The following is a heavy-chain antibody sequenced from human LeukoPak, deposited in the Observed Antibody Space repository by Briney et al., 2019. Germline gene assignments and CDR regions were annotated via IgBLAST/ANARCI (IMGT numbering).Heavy chain of an antibody. Sequence: SETLSLTCSVSGGSISSHYWSWIRQPPGKGLEWIGYIYYSGSTNYNPSLKSRVTISVDTSKNQFSLKLSSVTAADTAVYYCARGHCSSISCSRNWFDPWGQGTLVTVSS. CDR2: IYYSGST. V-gene: IGHV4-59*11. D-gene: IGHD2-2*01. CDR3: ARGHCSSISCSRNWFDP. CDR1: GGSISSHY. J-gene: IGHJ5*02.